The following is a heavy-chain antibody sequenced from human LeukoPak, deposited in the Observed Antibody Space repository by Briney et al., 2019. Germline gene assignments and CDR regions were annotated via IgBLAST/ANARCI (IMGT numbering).Heavy chain of an antibody. J-gene: IGHJ3*02. D-gene: IGHD3-9*01. Sequence: KPSETLSLTCTVSGGSISSYYWSWIRQPPGKGLEWIGYIYYSGSTNYNPSLKSRVTISVDTSKNQFSLKLSSVTAADTAVYYCARHNEALVPRGAFDIWGQGTMVTVSS. CDR1: GGSISSYY. CDR2: IYYSGST. V-gene: IGHV4-59*08. CDR3: ARHNEALVPRGAFDI.